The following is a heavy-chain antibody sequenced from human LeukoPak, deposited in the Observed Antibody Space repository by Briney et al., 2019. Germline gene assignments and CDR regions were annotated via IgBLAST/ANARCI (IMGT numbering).Heavy chain of an antibody. D-gene: IGHD6-13*01. V-gene: IGHV4-59*08. CDR1: GGSISSYY. CDR2: IYYTGST. Sequence: SETLSLTCTVSGGSISSYYWSWIRQPPGKGLEWIGCIYYTGSTNYNPSLESRVTISVDTSKNQFSLKLSSVTAADTTVYYCARSRGVPGVDAFDIWGQGTIVTVSS. CDR3: ARSRGVPGVDAFDI. J-gene: IGHJ3*02.